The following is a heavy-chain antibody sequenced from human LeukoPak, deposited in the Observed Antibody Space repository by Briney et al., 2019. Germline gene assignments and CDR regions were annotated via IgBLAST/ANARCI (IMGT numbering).Heavy chain of an antibody. Sequence: SETLSLTCTVSGSSISSYYWSWIRQPPGKGLEWIGYIYYSGSTNYNPSLKSRVTISVDTSKNQFSLKLSSVTAADAAVYYCARLVGIAVAGPYFDYWGQGTLVTVSS. J-gene: IGHJ4*02. V-gene: IGHV4-59*01. CDR1: GSSISSYY. CDR3: ARLVGIAVAGPYFDY. D-gene: IGHD6-19*01. CDR2: IYYSGST.